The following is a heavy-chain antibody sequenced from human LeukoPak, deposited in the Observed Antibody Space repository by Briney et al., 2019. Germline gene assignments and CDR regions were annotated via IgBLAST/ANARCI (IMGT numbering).Heavy chain of an antibody. CDR2: INSDGSNT. CDR3: ARFHIAVAGTSRDY. J-gene: IGHJ4*02. Sequence: GGSLRLSCAASGFTFSTYWMHWVRQGPGKGLEWVSRINSDGSNTIYADSVKGRFTISRDNARNTLYLQMNSLRVEDTAVYYCARFHIAVAGTSRDYWGQGTLVTVSS. V-gene: IGHV3-74*01. D-gene: IGHD6-19*01. CDR1: GFTFSTYW.